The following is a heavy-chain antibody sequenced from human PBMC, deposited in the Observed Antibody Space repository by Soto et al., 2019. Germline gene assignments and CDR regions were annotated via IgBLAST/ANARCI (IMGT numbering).Heavy chain of an antibody. J-gene: IGHJ5*02. CDR3: ASRPPIAAAGNWFDP. D-gene: IGHD6-13*01. V-gene: IGHV1-69*13. CDR2: IIPIFGTA. CDR1: GGTFSSYA. Sequence: SVKVSCKASGGTFSSYAISWVRRAPGQGLEWMGGIIPIFGTANYAQKFQGRVTITADESTSTAYMELSSLRSEGTAVYYCASRPPIAAAGNWFDPWGQGTLVTVSS.